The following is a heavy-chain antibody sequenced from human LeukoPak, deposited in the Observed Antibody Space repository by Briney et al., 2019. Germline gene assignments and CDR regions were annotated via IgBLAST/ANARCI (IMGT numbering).Heavy chain of an antibody. J-gene: IGHJ4*02. CDR2: ISSSSSTI. CDR3: ARGFQLESTDY. D-gene: IGHD1-1*01. V-gene: IGHV3-48*01. CDR1: GFTFSSYS. Sequence: PGGSLRLSCAASGFTFSSYSMNWVRQAPGKGLEWVSYISSSSSTIYYADSVKGRFTISRDNAKKSLYLQMNSLRAEDTAVYYCARGFQLESTDYWGQGTLVTVSS.